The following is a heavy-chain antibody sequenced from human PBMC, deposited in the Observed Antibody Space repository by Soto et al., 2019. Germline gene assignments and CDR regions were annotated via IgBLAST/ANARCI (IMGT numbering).Heavy chain of an antibody. CDR1: GYTLTELS. D-gene: IGHD3-22*01. CDR2: FDPEDGET. J-gene: IGHJ3*02. V-gene: IGHV1-24*01. Sequence: ASVKVSCKVSGYTLTELSMHWVRQAPGKGLEWMGGFDPEDGETIYAQKFQGRVTMTEDTSTDTAYMEMSSLRSEDTAVYYCATTFRPLINYRDSMRSFYIWAQRTMVTVSS. CDR3: ATTFRPLINYRDSMRSFYI.